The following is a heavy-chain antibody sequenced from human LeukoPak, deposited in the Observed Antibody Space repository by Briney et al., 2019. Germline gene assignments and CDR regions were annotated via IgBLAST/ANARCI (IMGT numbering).Heavy chain of an antibody. CDR1: GFTFSSYA. CDR3: AVGPVDTAMVLDY. CDR2: ISYDGSNK. D-gene: IGHD5-18*01. V-gene: IGHV3-30-3*01. Sequence: GGSLRLSCAASGFTFSSYAMHWVRQAPGKGLEWVAVISYDGSNKYYADSVKGRFTISRDNSKSTLYLQMNSLRAEDTAVYYCAVGPVDTAMVLDYWGQGTLVTVSS. J-gene: IGHJ4*02.